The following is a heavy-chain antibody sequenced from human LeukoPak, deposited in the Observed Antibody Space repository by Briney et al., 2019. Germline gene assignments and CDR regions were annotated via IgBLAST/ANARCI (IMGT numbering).Heavy chain of an antibody. J-gene: IGHJ5*02. V-gene: IGHV3-30-3*01. D-gene: IGHD1-26*01. CDR3: ARGGGSAAWFDP. Sequence: GGPLRFSCAASGFTFSSFAMHWVRQAPGKGREGVAVISYDGSNKYYADSVKGRFTISRDNSKNTLYLQMNSLRAEDTAVYYCARGGGSAAWFDPWGQGTLVTVSS. CDR1: GFTFSSFA. CDR2: ISYDGSNK.